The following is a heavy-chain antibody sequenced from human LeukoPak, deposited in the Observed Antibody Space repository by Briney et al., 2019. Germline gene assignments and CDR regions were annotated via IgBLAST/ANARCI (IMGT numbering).Heavy chain of an antibody. D-gene: IGHD3-3*01. Sequence: PGRSLRLSCAASGFTFSSYGMHWVRQAPGKGLEWVAVIWYDGSNKYYADSVKGRFTISRDNSKNTLYLQMNSLRAEDTAVYYCAKDQDTIFGVVAIDPWGQGTLVTVSS. V-gene: IGHV3-33*06. CDR2: IWYDGSNK. CDR1: GFTFSSYG. J-gene: IGHJ5*02. CDR3: AKDQDTIFGVVAIDP.